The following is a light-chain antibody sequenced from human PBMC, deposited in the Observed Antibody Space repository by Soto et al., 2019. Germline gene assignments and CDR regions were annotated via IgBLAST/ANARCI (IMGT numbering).Light chain of an antibody. CDR2: DAS. J-gene: IGKJ5*01. Sequence: EIVFTQSPATQSLSPGERATLSCSASQYISSDLAWYQHKPGQAPRLLIYDASDRATDIPVRCSGSGSGTDFTLTISGLEPEDFAIYYCQQRSSWLTITFGQGTRLEIK. CDR1: QYISSD. CDR3: QQRSSWLTIT. V-gene: IGKV3-11*01.